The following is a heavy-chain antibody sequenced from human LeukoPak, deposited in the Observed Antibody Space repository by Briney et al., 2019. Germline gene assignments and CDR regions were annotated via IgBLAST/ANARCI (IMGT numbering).Heavy chain of an antibody. J-gene: IGHJ4*02. V-gene: IGHV1-69*06. D-gene: IGHD2-15*01. CDR2: IIPIFGTA. Sequence: GASVKVSCKASGYTFTNYGIHWVRQAPGQGLEWMGGIIPIFGTANYAQKFQGRVTITADKSTSTAYMELSSLRSEDTAVYYCARAGYCSGGSCYRLWGFDYWGQGTLVTVSS. CDR1: GYTFTNYG. CDR3: ARAGYCSGGSCYRLWGFDY.